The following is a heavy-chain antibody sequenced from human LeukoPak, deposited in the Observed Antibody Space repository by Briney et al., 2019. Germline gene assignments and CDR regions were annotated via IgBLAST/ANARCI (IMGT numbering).Heavy chain of an antibody. V-gene: IGHV3-23*01. D-gene: IGHD3-3*01. CDR3: AKGTLPRFPSYYYYMDV. CDR2: ISGSGGST. Sequence: PGGSLRLSCAASGFTFSSYAMSWVRQAPGKGLEWVSAISGSGGSTYYADSVKGRFTISRDNSKNTLYLQMNSLRAEDTAVYYCAKGTLPRFPSYYYYMDVWGKGTTVTVSS. CDR1: GFTFSSYA. J-gene: IGHJ6*03.